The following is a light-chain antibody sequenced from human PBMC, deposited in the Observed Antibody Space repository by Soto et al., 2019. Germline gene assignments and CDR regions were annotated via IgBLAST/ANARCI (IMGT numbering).Light chain of an antibody. CDR2: DAY. CDR1: QSFRGL. CDR3: QQYAYWPET. J-gene: IGKJ1*01. Sequence: EVVLTESPVTLSVSPGERATLSCRASQSFRGLLAWYQQKPGQAPRLLIYDAYNRATGIPPRFSGSGSGTTFTLALSSLQSEDFALYFCQQYAYWPETFGQGTMV. V-gene: IGKV3D-15*01.